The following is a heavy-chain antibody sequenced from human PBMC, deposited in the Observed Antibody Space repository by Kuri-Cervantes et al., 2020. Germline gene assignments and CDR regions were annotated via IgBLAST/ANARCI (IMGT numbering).Heavy chain of an antibody. J-gene: IGHJ4*02. CDR3: EITMVRGVM. V-gene: IGHV3-15*01. CDR2: IKSKTDGGTT. D-gene: IGHD3-10*01. CDR1: GFTFSSYG. Sequence: GGSLRLSCAASGFTFSSYGMHWVRQAPGKGLEWVGRIKSKTDGGTTDYAAPVKGRFTISRDDSKNTLYLQMNSLKTEDTAVYYCEITMVRGVMWGQGTLVTVSS.